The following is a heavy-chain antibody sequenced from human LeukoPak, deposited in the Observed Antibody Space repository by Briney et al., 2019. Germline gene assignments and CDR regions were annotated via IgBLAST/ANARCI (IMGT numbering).Heavy chain of an antibody. CDR3: ARDRGIAVAGAFDY. CDR2: ISAYNGNT. J-gene: IGHJ4*02. Sequence: ASVKVSFKASGYTFTSYGISWVRQAPGQGLEWMGWISAYNGNTNYAQKLQGRVTMTTDTSTSTAYMELRSLRSDDTAVYYCARDRGIAVAGAFDYWGQGTLVTVSS. CDR1: GYTFTSYG. V-gene: IGHV1-18*01. D-gene: IGHD6-19*01.